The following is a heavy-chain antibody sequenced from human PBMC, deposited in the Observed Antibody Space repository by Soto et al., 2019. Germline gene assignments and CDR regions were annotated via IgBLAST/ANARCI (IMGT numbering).Heavy chain of an antibody. V-gene: IGHV3-30*18. J-gene: IGHJ4*02. CDR2: ISYDGSNQ. Sequence: QVELVESGGGVVQPGRSLRLSCAASGFPFSSYGMHWVRQAPGKGLEWVAVISYDGSNQYYADSVKGRFTISRDNFKNTLYLEVNSLRPEDTAVYFCAKSRMGSSWYEGDSWGQGTLVTVSS. D-gene: IGHD6-13*01. CDR1: GFPFSSYG. CDR3: AKSRMGSSWYEGDS.